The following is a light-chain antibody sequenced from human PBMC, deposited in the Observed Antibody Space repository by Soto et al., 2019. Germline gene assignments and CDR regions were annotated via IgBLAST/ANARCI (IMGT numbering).Light chain of an antibody. J-gene: IGLJ2*01. Sequence: QSALTQPASVSGSPGQSITISCTGTSSDVGGYNYVSWYQQHPGKAPKLMIYDVINRPSGVANRFSGSKSGNAASLTISGLQAKEEADYYCSSYTSSSTYVVFGGGTKLTVL. V-gene: IGLV2-14*03. CDR2: DVI. CDR1: SSDVGGYNY. CDR3: SSYTSSSTYVV.